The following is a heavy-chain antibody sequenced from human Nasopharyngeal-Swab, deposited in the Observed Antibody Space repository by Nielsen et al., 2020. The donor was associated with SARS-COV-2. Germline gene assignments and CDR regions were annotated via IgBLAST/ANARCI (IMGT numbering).Heavy chain of an antibody. V-gene: IGHV3-30*04. CDR2: ISYDGSNK. D-gene: IGHD6-13*01. J-gene: IGHJ4*02. Sequence: GESLKISCAASGFTFSRYAMHWVRQAPGKGLEWVAVISYDGSNKYYADSVKGRFTISRDNSKNTLYLQMNSLRAEDTAVYYCARDPRPYSSSWYYFDYWGQGTLVTVSS. CDR1: GFTFSRYA. CDR3: ARDPRPYSSSWYYFDY.